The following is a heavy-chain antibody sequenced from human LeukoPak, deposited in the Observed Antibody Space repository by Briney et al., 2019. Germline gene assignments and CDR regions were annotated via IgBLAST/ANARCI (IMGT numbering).Heavy chain of an antibody. CDR1: GGSISRYY. D-gene: IGHD1-1*01. CDR3: ARESSWNRASMDV. Sequence: PSETLSLTCTVSGGSISRYYWSWIRQPPGKGLEWSGYIYASGSTNYNPSLKSRVTISVDTSKNQFSLKLSSVTAADTAVYYCARESSWNRASMDVWGKGTTVTVSP. J-gene: IGHJ6*04. CDR2: IYASGST. V-gene: IGHV4-4*09.